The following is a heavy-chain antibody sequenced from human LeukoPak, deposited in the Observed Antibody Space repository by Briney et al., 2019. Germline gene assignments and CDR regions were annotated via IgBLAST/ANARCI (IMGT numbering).Heavy chain of an antibody. J-gene: IGHJ4*02. D-gene: IGHD6-19*01. Sequence: GGSLRLSCAASGFTFSSYWLSWVRQAPGKGLEGVANIKQDGSEKYYVDSVKGRFTISRDNAKNSLYLRMNSLRAEDTAVYYCARDLIAVAGCLDYWGQGTLVTVSS. CDR1: GFTFSSYW. CDR3: ARDLIAVAGCLDY. V-gene: IGHV3-7*01. CDR2: IKQDGSEK.